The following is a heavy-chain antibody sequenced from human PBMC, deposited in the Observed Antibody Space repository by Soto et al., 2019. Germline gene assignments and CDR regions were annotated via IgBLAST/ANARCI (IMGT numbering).Heavy chain of an antibody. V-gene: IGHV3-21*01. CDR1: GFTFSSYS. D-gene: IGHD5-12*01. CDR2: ISSSSSYI. CDR3: ARAGDGYNFGWRYYGMDG. J-gene: IGHJ6*02. Sequence: GGSLRLSCAASGFTFSSYSMNWVRQAPGKGLEWVSSISSSSSYIYYADSVKGRFTISRDNAKNSLYLQMNSLRAEDTAVYYCARAGDGYNFGWRYYGMDGWGQGTTVTVSS.